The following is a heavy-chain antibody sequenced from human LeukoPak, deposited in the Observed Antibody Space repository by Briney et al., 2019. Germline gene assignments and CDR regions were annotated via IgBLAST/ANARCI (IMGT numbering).Heavy chain of an antibody. V-gene: IGHV3-23*01. D-gene: IGHD2-2*01. Sequence: GGSLRLSCAASGFTFSSYAMSWVRQAPGKGLEWVSVFSASGGSTYYADSVKGRFTISRDNSKNTLYLQMNSLRAEDTAVYYCARESTSWYFDLWGRGTLVTVSS. CDR1: GFTFSSYA. CDR3: ARESTSWYFDL. CDR2: FSASGGST. J-gene: IGHJ2*01.